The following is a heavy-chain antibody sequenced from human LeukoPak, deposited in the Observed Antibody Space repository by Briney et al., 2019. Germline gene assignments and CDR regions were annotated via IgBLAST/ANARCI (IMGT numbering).Heavy chain of an antibody. V-gene: IGHV3-74*01. Sequence: GGSLRLSCAASGFTFSSYWVHWVRQAPGKGLEWVARINSDGSTINHADSVRGRFTISRDNAENTLHLQMSSLRAEDTAIYFCARAAYYRFDYWGQGTLVTVSS. CDR1: GFTFSSYW. CDR2: INSDGSTI. D-gene: IGHD1-26*01. CDR3: ARAAYYRFDY. J-gene: IGHJ4*02.